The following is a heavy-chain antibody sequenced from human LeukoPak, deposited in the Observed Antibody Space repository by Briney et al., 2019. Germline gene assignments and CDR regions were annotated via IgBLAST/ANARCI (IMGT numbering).Heavy chain of an antibody. V-gene: IGHV4-4*09. CDR3: ARHGTYYDFWSGYYPDYYFDY. Sequence: SETLSLTCTVSGGSISSYYWSWIRQPPGKGLEWIGYIYTSGSTNYNPSLKSRVTISVDTSKNQFSLKLSSVTAADTAVYYCARHGTYYDFWSGYYPDYYFDYWGQGTLVTVSS. CDR2: IYTSGST. D-gene: IGHD3-3*01. J-gene: IGHJ4*02. CDR1: GGSISSYY.